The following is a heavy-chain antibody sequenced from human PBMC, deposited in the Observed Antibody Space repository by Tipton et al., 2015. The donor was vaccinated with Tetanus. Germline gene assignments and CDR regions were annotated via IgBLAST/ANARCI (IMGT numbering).Heavy chain of an antibody. Sequence: QLVQSGGEVKKPGESLKISCKGSGYIFTNYWIGWVRQMPGKGLEWMGIIYPADSDTRYSPSFQGQVTISVDKSINTASLQWSSLKASDTSMFYCARAHCSDGVCNFDFWGQGALVTVAS. CDR2: IYPADSDT. CDR3: ARAHCSDGVCNFDF. CDR1: GYIFTNYW. D-gene: IGHD2-8*01. V-gene: IGHV5-51*01. J-gene: IGHJ4*02.